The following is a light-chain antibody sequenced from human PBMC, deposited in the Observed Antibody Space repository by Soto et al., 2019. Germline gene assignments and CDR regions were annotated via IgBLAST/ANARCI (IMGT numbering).Light chain of an antibody. Sequence: DIQMTQSPSSVSASVGDRVTITCRASQSIGSGLAWYQQKPGKAPKLLIYKATNLQTGVPSRFSGSGSGTDFSLTISSLQPVDSATYYCQQYTDFQYTFGQGTKVDIK. J-gene: IGKJ2*01. V-gene: IGKV1-5*03. CDR2: KAT. CDR3: QQYTDFQYT. CDR1: QSIGSG.